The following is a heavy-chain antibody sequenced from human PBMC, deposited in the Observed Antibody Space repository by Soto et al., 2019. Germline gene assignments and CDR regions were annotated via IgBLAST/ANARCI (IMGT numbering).Heavy chain of an antibody. D-gene: IGHD2-15*01. CDR1: GHTFTGYY. V-gene: IGHV1-2*02. CDR2: INHNSGGT. Sequence: QVQPVQSGAEVKKPGASVKISCKASGHTFTGYYIHWVRQSPGQGLEWMGWINHNSGGTDYGQKFQGRVTMTRDTSISTVYMELTRLRSADTAVYYCARGKAIAAEIYNWFDPWGQGPLVTVSS. CDR3: ARGKAIAAEIYNWFDP. J-gene: IGHJ5*02.